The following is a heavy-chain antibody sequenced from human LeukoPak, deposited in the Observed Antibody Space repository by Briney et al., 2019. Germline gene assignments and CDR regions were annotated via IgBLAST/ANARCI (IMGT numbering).Heavy chain of an antibody. J-gene: IGHJ4*02. Sequence: GGSLRLSCAASGFTFSSHWMHWVRQAPGKGLGWVSHINSDGSDTSYADSVKGRFTISRDNTKNTLYLQMNSLRAEDTSVHYCVRGRFGGYFDHWGQGSLVTVSS. CDR1: GFTFSSHW. CDR3: VRGRFGGYFDH. V-gene: IGHV3-74*01. D-gene: IGHD2-15*01. CDR2: INSDGSDT.